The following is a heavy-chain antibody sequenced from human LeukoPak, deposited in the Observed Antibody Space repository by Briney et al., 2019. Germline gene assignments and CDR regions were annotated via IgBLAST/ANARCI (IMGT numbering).Heavy chain of an antibody. Sequence: GGSLRLSCAASGFILSSYWMTWVRQAPGKGLEWVANIKQHGSEKYYVDSVKGRFTISRGNAKNSLYLQMNSLRAEDTAVYYCARVRGDYYMDVWGKGTTVTVSS. D-gene: IGHD4-17*01. V-gene: IGHV3-7*01. CDR1: GFILSSYW. CDR2: IKQHGSEK. CDR3: ARVRGDYYMDV. J-gene: IGHJ6*03.